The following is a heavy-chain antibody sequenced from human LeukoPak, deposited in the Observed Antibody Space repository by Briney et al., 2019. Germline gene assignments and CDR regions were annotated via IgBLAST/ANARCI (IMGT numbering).Heavy chain of an antibody. CDR1: GGSFSGYY. Sequence: SETLSLTCAVYGGSFSGYYWSWIRQPPGKGLEWIGEINHSGSTNYNPSLKSRVTISVDTSKNQFSLKLSSVTAADTAVYYCARPTIFGVVTALDIWGQGTMVTVSS. D-gene: IGHD3-3*01. V-gene: IGHV4-34*01. J-gene: IGHJ3*02. CDR2: INHSGST. CDR3: ARPTIFGVVTALDI.